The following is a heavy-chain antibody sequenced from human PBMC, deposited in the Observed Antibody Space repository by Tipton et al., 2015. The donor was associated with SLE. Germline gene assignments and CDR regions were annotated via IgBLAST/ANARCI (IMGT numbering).Heavy chain of an antibody. CDR1: GGSFSGYY. CDR2: INHSGST. CDR3: ARTTGTTGD. Sequence: TLSLTCAVYGGSFSGYYWSWIHQPPGKGLEWIGEINHSGSTNYNPSLKSRVTISVDTSKNQFSLKLSSVTAADTAVYYCARTTGTTGDWGQGTLVTVSS. V-gene: IGHV4-34*01. D-gene: IGHD1-1*01. J-gene: IGHJ4*02.